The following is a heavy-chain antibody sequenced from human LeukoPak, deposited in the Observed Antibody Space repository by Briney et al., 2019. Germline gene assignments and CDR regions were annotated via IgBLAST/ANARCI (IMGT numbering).Heavy chain of an antibody. CDR2: ISWNSGSI. J-gene: IGHJ3*02. CDR1: GFTFSSYA. Sequence: PGGSLRLSCAASGFTFSSYAMSWVRQAPGKGLEWVSGISWNSGSIGYADSVKGRFTISRDNAKNSLYLQMNSLRAEDTALYYCAKDNLGATAGLSAFDIWGQGTMVTVSS. V-gene: IGHV3-9*01. D-gene: IGHD1-26*01. CDR3: AKDNLGATAGLSAFDI.